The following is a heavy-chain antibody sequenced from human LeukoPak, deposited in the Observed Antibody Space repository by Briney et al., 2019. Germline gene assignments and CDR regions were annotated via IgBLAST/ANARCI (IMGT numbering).Heavy chain of an antibody. CDR3: ARDPMVRGVIGKFDY. CDR2: ISYDGINN. D-gene: IGHD3-10*01. CDR1: GFTFSSYA. V-gene: IGHV3-30-3*01. Sequence: GSLRLSCAATGFTFSSYAMRWGRQAPGKGMEWVAVISYDGINNYYADSVKGRFTVSRDNSKNTLYLQMNSLRAEDTAVYYCARDPMVRGVIGKFDYWGQGTLVTVSS. J-gene: IGHJ4*02.